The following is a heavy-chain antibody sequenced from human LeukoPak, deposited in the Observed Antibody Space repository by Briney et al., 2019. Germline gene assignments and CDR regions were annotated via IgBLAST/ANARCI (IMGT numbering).Heavy chain of an antibody. CDR2: INPNSGGT. CDR3: ARGTYGSGSYYRVGVYYFDY. J-gene: IGHJ4*02. Sequence: GASVKVSCKASGCTFTGYYMHWVRQAPGQGLEWMGWINPNSGGTNYAQKFQGRVTMTRDTSISTAYMELSRLRSDDTAVYYCARGTYGSGSYYRVGVYYFDYWGQGTLVTVSS. CDR1: GCTFTGYY. D-gene: IGHD3-10*01. V-gene: IGHV1-2*02.